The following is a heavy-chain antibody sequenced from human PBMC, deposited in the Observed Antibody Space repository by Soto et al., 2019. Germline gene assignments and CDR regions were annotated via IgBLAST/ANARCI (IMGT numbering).Heavy chain of an antibody. D-gene: IGHD6-13*01. CDR1: GGSISSYY. J-gene: IGHJ3*02. CDR3: GAGGYSGSLYSWGEVDI. Sequence: QVQLQESGPGLVKPSETLSLTCTVSGGSISSYYWSWIRQPPGKGLEWIGYIYYSGSTNYNPSLKRRLTILVDTSKNHSSLMLMASAAAATAVYYCGAGGYSGSLYSWGEVDIGGEGTMVTVSS. CDR2: IYYSGST. V-gene: IGHV4-59*01.